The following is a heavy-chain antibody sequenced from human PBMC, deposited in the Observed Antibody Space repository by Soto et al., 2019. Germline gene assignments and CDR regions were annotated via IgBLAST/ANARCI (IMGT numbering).Heavy chain of an antibody. J-gene: IGHJ6*02. D-gene: IGHD3-9*01. CDR3: ASSGYSMYYYYGMDV. V-gene: IGHV1-8*01. CDR1: GYTFTSYD. CDR2: MNPNSGNT. Sequence: QVQLVQSGAEVKKPGASVKVSRKASGYTFTSYDINWVRQATGQGLEWMGWMNPNSGNTGYAQKFQGRVTMTRNTSISTAYMELSSLRSEDTAVYYCASSGYSMYYYYGMDVWGQGTTVTVSS.